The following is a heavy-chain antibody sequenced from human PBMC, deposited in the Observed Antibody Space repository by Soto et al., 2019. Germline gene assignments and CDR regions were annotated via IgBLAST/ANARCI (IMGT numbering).Heavy chain of an antibody. Sequence: GGSLRLSCAASGFTVSSNYMSWVRQAPGKGLEWVSVIYSGGSTYYADSVKGRFTISRDNSKNTLYLQMNSLRAEDTAVYYCATSYYYGSGSYYNEPAGYYYGMDVWGQGTTVTVSS. V-gene: IGHV3-66*01. CDR2: IYSGGST. CDR3: ATSYYYGSGSYYNEPAGYYYGMDV. CDR1: GFTVSSNY. J-gene: IGHJ6*02. D-gene: IGHD3-10*01.